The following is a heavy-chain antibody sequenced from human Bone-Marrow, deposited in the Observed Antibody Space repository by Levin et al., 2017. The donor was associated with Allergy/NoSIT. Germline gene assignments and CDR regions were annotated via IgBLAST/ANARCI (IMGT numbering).Heavy chain of an antibody. J-gene: IGHJ4*02. V-gene: IGHV3-23*01. Sequence: GESLKISCAASGFIFSNYAMTWVRQAPGKGLEWVSTLSGSGDSTYYADSLKGRFTISRDNSKNTLYLQMNSLRAEDTAVYYCAKSGVQYISSPGGFDNWGQGTLVTVSS. CDR2: LSGSGDST. CDR1: GFIFSNYA. CDR3: AKSGVQYISSPGGFDN. D-gene: IGHD2-2*01.